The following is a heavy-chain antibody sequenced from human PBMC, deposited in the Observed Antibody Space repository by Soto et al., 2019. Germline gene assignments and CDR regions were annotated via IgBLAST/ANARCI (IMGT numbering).Heavy chain of an antibody. Sequence: LQVFSKASGCTFSSHGISWLRRAPGQGLEWMGWISAYNGNDNCAEKVQDRVTMTTDASASTADMELRSLRSDATAAYYCGTARRQFAERVVGYVCWG. V-gene: IGHV1-18*04. D-gene: IGHD1-1*01. CDR3: GTARRQFAERVVGYVC. CDR2: ISAYNGND. CDR1: GCTFSSHG. J-gene: IGHJ1*01.